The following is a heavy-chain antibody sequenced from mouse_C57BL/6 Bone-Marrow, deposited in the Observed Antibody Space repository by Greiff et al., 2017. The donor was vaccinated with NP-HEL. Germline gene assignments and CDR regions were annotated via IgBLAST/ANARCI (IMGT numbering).Heavy chain of an antibody. CDR2: IDPANGNT. D-gene: IGHD1-1*01. J-gene: IGHJ4*01. CDR1: GFNIKNTY. CDR3: SCSSPYYYAMEY. V-gene: IGHV14-3*01. Sequence: EVKLVESVAELVRPGASVKLSCTASGFNIKNTYMHWVKQRPEQGLEWIGRIDPANGNTKYAPKFPGKAPITADTSSNTAYLQLSSLTSEDTALYYVSCSSPYYYAMEYWGQGTSVTVSS.